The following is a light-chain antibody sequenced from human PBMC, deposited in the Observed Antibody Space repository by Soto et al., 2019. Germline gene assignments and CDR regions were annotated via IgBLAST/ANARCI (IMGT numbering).Light chain of an antibody. CDR2: EVT. CDR3: SSHAGINNVV. V-gene: IGLV2-8*01. Sequence: QSALTQPPSASGSPGQSVTISCTGTSSDVGGYNYVSWYQQHPGKAPKLMIYEVTKRPSGVPDRFSGSKSGNTASLTVSGLQAEDEADYYCSSHAGINNVVFGGGTKLTV. J-gene: IGLJ3*02. CDR1: SSDVGGYNY.